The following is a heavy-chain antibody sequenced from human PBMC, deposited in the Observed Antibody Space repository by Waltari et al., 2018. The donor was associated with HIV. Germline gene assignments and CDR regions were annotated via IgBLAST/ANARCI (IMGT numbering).Heavy chain of an antibody. Sequence: QVQLRQWGAGLLKPSETLSLTCAVYGGSFSGSYWSWIRQPPGKGLEWIGEINHSGSTNYNPSLKGRVTRSVDTSKNQFSLKLTSVTAADTAVFYCARARLVSRGQYCSTTSCLPHYYYYYGMDVWGQGTTVTVSS. V-gene: IGHV4-34*01. J-gene: IGHJ6*02. CDR3: ARARLVSRGQYCSTTSCLPHYYYYYGMDV. D-gene: IGHD2-2*01. CDR1: GGSFSGSY. CDR2: INHSGST.